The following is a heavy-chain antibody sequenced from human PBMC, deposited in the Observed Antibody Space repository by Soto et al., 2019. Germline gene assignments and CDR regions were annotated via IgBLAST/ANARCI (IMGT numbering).Heavy chain of an antibody. CDR1: GFTLSSYW. CDR3: AITPPAGNPVDY. Sequence: PGGALRLSCAAPGFTLSSYWMHWVPQAPGKGLVWVSRINSDGSSTSYADSVKGRFTISRDNAKNTLYLQMNSLRAEDTAVYYCAITPPAGNPVDYWGQGTLVTVSS. V-gene: IGHV3-74*01. CDR2: INSDGSST. D-gene: IGHD6-13*01. J-gene: IGHJ4*02.